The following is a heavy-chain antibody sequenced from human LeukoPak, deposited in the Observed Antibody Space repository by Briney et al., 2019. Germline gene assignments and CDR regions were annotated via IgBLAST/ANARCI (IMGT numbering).Heavy chain of an antibody. Sequence: PSETLSLTCAVYGGSFSGDYLTWIRQPPGKGLEWIGEVNHSGSTNYNPSLKSRVTISVDTSKNQFSLKLNSVTAADTAVYCCATRSFRWRVYDYWGQGTPVTVPS. CDR2: VNHSGST. CDR3: ATRSFRWRVYDY. V-gene: IGHV4-34*01. D-gene: IGHD3-16*02. J-gene: IGHJ4*02. CDR1: GGSFSGDY.